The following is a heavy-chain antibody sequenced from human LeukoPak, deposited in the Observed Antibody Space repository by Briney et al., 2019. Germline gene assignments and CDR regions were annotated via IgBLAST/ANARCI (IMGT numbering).Heavy chain of an antibody. Sequence: GGSLRLSCAASGFTFSSYAMSWVRQAPGKGLEWVSVIYSGGSTYYADSVKGRFTISRDNSKNTLYLQMNSLRAEDTAVYYCAREGRCGGDCYYDYWGQGTLVTVSS. CDR1: GFTFSSYA. V-gene: IGHV3-53*01. D-gene: IGHD2-21*02. CDR3: AREGRCGGDCYYDY. CDR2: IYSGGST. J-gene: IGHJ4*02.